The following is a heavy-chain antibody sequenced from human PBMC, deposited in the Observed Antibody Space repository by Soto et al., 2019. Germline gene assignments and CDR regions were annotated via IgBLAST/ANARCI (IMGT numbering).Heavy chain of an antibody. CDR1: GDSISSRSYY. Sequence: LQESGPGLVKPSETLSLTCSVFGDSISSRSYYWAWIRRPPGMGLEWIASISYTGNTYYNPSLTSRAAISGDTSKNQFSLKLSFVTAADTALYYCARFSWYDGDSITNYYMDFWGNGATVTVSS. J-gene: IGHJ6*03. CDR2: ISYTGNT. CDR3: ARFSWYDGDSITNYYMDF. D-gene: IGHD6-13*01. V-gene: IGHV4-39*01.